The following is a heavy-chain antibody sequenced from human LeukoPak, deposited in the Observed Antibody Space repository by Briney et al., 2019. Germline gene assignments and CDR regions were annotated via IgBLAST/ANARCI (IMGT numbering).Heavy chain of an antibody. J-gene: IGHJ6*02. CDR2: TYYRSKWYN. CDR3: AREAAPRFYYYYGMDV. Sequence: SQTLSLTCAISGDSVSSNSATWNWIRQSPSRGLEWLGRTYYRSKWYNDYAVSVKSRITINPDTSKNQFSLQLNSVTPEDTAVYYCAREAAPRFYYYYGMDVWGQGTTVTVSS. D-gene: IGHD6-13*01. CDR1: GDSVSSNSAT. V-gene: IGHV6-1*01.